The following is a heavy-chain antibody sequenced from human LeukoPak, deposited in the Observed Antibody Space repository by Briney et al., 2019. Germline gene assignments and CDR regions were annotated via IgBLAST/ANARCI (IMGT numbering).Heavy chain of an antibody. CDR2: MNPNSGNT. Sequence: ASVKVSCKASGYTFTSYDINWVRQATGQGLEWMGWMNPNSGNTGYAQKFQGRATMTRNTSISTAYMELSSLRSEDTAVYYCARGPYSSSWYLDYYYYYMDVWGKGTTVTISS. CDR1: GYTFTSYD. V-gene: IGHV1-8*01. CDR3: ARGPYSSSWYLDYYYYYMDV. D-gene: IGHD6-13*01. J-gene: IGHJ6*03.